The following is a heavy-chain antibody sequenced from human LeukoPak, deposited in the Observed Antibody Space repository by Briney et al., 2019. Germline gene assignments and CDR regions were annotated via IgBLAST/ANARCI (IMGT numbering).Heavy chain of an antibody. Sequence: PGGSLILSCAASGFTVSNNYMSWVRQAPGEGLEWVSVLYSGGSTYYADSVKGRFTISRDNSKNTLYLQMNSLRAEDTAVYYCAKGLNYYDSSGYYVPAEYFQHWGQGTLVTVSS. V-gene: IGHV3-66*01. CDR2: LYSGGST. J-gene: IGHJ1*01. CDR1: GFTVSNNY. CDR3: AKGLNYYDSSGYYVPAEYFQH. D-gene: IGHD3-22*01.